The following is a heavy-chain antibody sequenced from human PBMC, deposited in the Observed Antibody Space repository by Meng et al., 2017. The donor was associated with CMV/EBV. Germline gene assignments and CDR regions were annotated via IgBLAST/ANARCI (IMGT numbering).Heavy chain of an antibody. CDR1: GFTFSSYG. CDR3: ARGGTRWIKVYYFDH. D-gene: IGHD4-23*01. Sequence: GESLKISCAASGFTFSSYGMHWVRQAPGKGLEWVAVIWYDGSNKYYADSVKGRFTISRDNSKNTLYLQMNSLRPEDTAVYYCARGGTRWIKVYYFDHWSQGTLVTVSS. V-gene: IGHV3-33*01. CDR2: IWYDGSNK. J-gene: IGHJ4*02.